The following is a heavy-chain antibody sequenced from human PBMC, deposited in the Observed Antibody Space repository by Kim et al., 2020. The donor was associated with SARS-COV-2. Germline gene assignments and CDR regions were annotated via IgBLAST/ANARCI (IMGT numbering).Heavy chain of an antibody. D-gene: IGHD3-3*01. CDR1: GFTFSSYA. CDR2: ISGSGGST. CDR3: AKAVYDFWSGYFTCFDY. Sequence: GGSLRLSCAASGFTFSSYAMSWVRQAPGKGLEWVSAISGSGGSTYYADSVKGRFTISRDNSKNTLYLQMNSLRAEDTAVYYCAKAVYDFWSGYFTCFDYWGQGTLVTVSS. J-gene: IGHJ4*02. V-gene: IGHV3-23*01.